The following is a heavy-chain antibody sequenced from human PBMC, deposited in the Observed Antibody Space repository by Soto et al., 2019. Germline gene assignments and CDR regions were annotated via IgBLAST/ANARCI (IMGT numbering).Heavy chain of an antibody. CDR1: GYSFTSYW. Sequence: PGESLKISCKGSGYSFTSYWISWVRQMPGKGLEWMGRIDPSDSYTNYSPSFQGHVTISADKSISTAYLQWSSLKASDTAMYYCARLSGPIEARTGVYYYYGMDVWGQGTTVTVSS. CDR2: IDPSDSYT. V-gene: IGHV5-10-1*01. J-gene: IGHJ6*02. CDR3: ARLSGPIEARTGVYYYYGMDV. D-gene: IGHD6-6*01.